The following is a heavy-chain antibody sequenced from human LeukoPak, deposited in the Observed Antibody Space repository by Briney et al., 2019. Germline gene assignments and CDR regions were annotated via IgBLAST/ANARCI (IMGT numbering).Heavy chain of an antibody. Sequence: ASVKVSCKASGYTFTNYDINWVRQATGQGLEWMGWMNPNSGNTGYAQKFQGRVTMTRNTSMGTAYMELSSLRSEDTAVYYCARGLYCSNGVCYIYNWFDPWGQGTLVIVSS. CDR1: GYTFTNYD. CDR3: ARGLYCSNGVCYIYNWFDP. J-gene: IGHJ5*02. D-gene: IGHD2-8*01. V-gene: IGHV1-8*01. CDR2: MNPNSGNT.